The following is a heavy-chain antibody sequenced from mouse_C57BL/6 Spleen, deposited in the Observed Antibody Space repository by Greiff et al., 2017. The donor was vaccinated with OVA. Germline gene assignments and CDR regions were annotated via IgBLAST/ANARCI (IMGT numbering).Heavy chain of an antibody. V-gene: IGHV14-1*01. CDR1: GFHIKDYY. D-gene: IGHD1-1*01. CDR3: TSLYYGSSPFAY. Sequence: EVQLQQSGAELVRPGASVKLSCTASGFHIKDYYMHWVKQRPEQGLEWIGRIDPEDGDTEYAPKFQGKATMTADTSSNTAYLQLSSLTSEDTAVYYCTSLYYGSSPFAYWGQGTLVTVSA. J-gene: IGHJ3*01. CDR2: IDPEDGDT.